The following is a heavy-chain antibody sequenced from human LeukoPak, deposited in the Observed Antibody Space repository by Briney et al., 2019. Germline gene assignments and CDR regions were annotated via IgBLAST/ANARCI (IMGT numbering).Heavy chain of an antibody. J-gene: IGHJ4*02. CDR3: ARDPVTTAWTSYDVPSYYFDY. D-gene: IGHD4-11*01. CDR2: INHSGST. CDR1: GGSFSGYY. Sequence: SETLSLTCAVYGGSFSGYYWSWIRQPPGKGLEWIGEINHSGSTNYNPSLKSRVTISVDTSKNQFSLKLSSVTAADTAVYYCARDPVTTAWTSYDVPSYYFDYWGQGTLVTVSS. V-gene: IGHV4-34*01.